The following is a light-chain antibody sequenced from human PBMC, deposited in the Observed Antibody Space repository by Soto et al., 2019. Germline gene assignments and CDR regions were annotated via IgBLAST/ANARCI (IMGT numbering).Light chain of an antibody. CDR2: GAS. J-gene: IGKJ1*01. CDR3: QQCLTTPRT. V-gene: IGKV1-39*01. CDR1: QTISTC. Sequence: DIQMTQFPSSLSASVGDRVTITCRASQTISTCLNWYQQKAGTAPKLLIYGASDLESGIPSRFSGSGSGTYFTLTISSLQPEDFAIYYWQQCLTTPRTFGQGTRVEI.